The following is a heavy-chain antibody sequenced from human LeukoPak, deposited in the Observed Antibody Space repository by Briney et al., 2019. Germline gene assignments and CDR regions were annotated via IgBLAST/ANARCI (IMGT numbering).Heavy chain of an antibody. CDR3: ARGKASKISIFGAGGSFDP. V-gene: IGHV4-59*08. D-gene: IGHD3-3*01. Sequence: NPSETLSLTCTVSGGSINSYYWSWIRQPPEKGLEWIGYISYSGSATYNPSLKSRVTISVDTSKNQFSLKLSSVTAADTAVYYCARGKASKISIFGAGGSFDPWGPGTLVTVSS. J-gene: IGHJ5*02. CDR2: ISYSGSA. CDR1: GGSINSYY.